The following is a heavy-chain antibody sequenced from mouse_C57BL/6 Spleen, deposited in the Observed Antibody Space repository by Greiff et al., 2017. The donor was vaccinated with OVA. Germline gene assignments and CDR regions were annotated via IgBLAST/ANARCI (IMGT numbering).Heavy chain of an antibody. CDR1: GFTFSSYA. J-gene: IGHJ2*01. Sequence: EVQVVESGGGLVKPGGSLKLSCAASGFTFSSYAMSWVRQTPEKRLEWVATISDGGSYTYYPDNVKGRFTISRDNAKNNLYLQMNHLKSEDTAMYYCARYYNGYLDYWGQGTTLTVSS. CDR3: ARYYNGYLDY. D-gene: IGHD2-3*01. CDR2: ISDGGSYT. V-gene: IGHV5-4*01.